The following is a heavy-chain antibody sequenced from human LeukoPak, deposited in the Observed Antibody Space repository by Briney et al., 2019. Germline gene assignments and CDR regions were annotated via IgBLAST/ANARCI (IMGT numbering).Heavy chain of an antibody. D-gene: IGHD6-13*01. V-gene: IGHV4-39*07. CDR3: AREVVAAAGTVDY. J-gene: IGHJ4*02. CDR2: IYYSGST. Sequence: PGGSLRLSCAASGFTFSNYAMSWVRQAPGKGLEWIGSIYYSGSTYYNPSLKSRVTISVDTSKNQFSLKLTSVTAADTAVYYCAREVVAAAGTVDYWGQGTLVTVSS. CDR1: GFTFSNYA.